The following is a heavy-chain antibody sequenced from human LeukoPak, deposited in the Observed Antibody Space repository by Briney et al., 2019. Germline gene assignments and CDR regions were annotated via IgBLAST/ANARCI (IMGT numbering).Heavy chain of an antibody. Sequence: SETLSLTCAVYGGSFSGYYWSWIRQPPGKGLEWIGEINHSGSTNYNPSLKSRVTISVDTSKNQFSLKLSSVTAADTAVYYCASYCSGGSCYSYGYYGMDVWGKGTTDTVSS. J-gene: IGHJ6*04. V-gene: IGHV4-34*01. CDR1: GGSFSGYY. D-gene: IGHD2-15*01. CDR2: INHSGST. CDR3: ASYCSGGSCYSYGYYGMDV.